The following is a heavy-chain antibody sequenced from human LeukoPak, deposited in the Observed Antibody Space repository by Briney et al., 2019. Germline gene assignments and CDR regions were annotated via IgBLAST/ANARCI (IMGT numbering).Heavy chain of an antibody. CDR3: ARFNDFWSGYYMMSGMDV. Sequence: ASVKVSCKASGYNFAGYAMHWVRQAPGQSLEWMGRVNGGDGNTKYSQNFQGRITITRDTSASTAYMELSSLRSEDTAVYYCARFNDFWSGYYMMSGMDVWGQGTTVTVSS. D-gene: IGHD3-3*01. J-gene: IGHJ6*02. CDR1: GYNFAGYA. V-gene: IGHV1-3*01. CDR2: VNGGDGNT.